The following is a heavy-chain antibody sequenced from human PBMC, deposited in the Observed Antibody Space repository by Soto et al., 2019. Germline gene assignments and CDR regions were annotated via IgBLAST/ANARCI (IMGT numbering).Heavy chain of an antibody. D-gene: IGHD2-8*02. CDR1: GFTFSKYG. CDR2: ILHDGGDQ. J-gene: IGHJ3*02. Sequence: QVQLVESGGGVVQPGRSLRLSCAASGFTFSKYGMHWVRQAPGKGLEWVAVILHDGGDQRYGDSVKGRFTISRDNSKNTLYLQINSLRVEDTAVYYCARDADRPDTGLDMWGQGKMVTVS. CDR3: ARDADRPDTGLDM. V-gene: IGHV3-33*05.